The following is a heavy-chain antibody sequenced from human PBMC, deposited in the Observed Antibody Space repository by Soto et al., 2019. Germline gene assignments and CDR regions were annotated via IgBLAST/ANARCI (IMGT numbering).Heavy chain of an antibody. CDR2: IYYSGST. V-gene: IGHV4-59*01. CDR1: GGSIGSYY. J-gene: IGHJ3*02. CDR3: ARETVDDSSGYYPNDAFDI. D-gene: IGHD3-22*01. Sequence: SETLSLTCTVSGGSIGSYYWSWIRQPPGKGLEWIGYIYYSGSTNYNPSLKSRVTISVDTSKNQFSLKLSSVTAADTAVYYCARETVDDSSGYYPNDAFDIWGQGTMVTVSS.